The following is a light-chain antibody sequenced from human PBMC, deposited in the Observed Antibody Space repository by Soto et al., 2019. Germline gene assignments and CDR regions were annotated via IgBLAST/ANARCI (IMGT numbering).Light chain of an antibody. J-gene: IGLJ1*01. CDR3: SSYAGSNMGV. CDR1: SSDVGGYKF. Sequence: QSALTQPPSASGSPGQSVTISCTGTSSDVGGYKFVSWYQQHPAKAPKLIIYEVTQRPSGVPDRFSGSKSGNTASLTVSGLQAEDDADYYCSSYAGSNMGVFGTGTKLTVL. CDR2: EVT. V-gene: IGLV2-8*01.